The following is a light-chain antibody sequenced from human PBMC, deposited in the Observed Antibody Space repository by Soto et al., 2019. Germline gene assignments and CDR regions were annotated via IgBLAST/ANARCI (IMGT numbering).Light chain of an antibody. V-gene: IGKV3-15*01. CDR2: GAS. J-gene: IGKJ1*01. CDR3: QQYGSSSWT. Sequence: EIVMTQSPSALSVSPGDSATLSCRASQSVHSRLAWYQQKPVQAPRLLIYGASTRATGTPPRFRGSGSGTEFTLTISSLQPEDFATYYCQQYGSSSWTFGQGTKV. CDR1: QSVHSR.